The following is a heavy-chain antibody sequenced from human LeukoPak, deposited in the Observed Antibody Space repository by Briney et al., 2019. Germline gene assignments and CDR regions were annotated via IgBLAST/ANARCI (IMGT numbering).Heavy chain of an antibody. CDR1: GFTFSSYS. CDR2: ISSSSSYI. J-gene: IGHJ4*02. D-gene: IGHD3-22*01. CDR3: ARDQVKDY. Sequence: PGGSLRLSCAASGFTFSSYSMNWVRQAPGKGLEWVSSISSSSSYIYYADSVKGRFTISRDNAKNSLYLQTNSLRAEDTAVYYCARDQVKDYWGQGTLVTVSS. V-gene: IGHV3-21*01.